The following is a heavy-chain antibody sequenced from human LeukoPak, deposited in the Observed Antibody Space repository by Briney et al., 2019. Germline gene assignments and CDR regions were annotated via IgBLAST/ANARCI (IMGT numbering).Heavy chain of an antibody. CDR3: AKGSPVSGWYVGDY. Sequence: SETLSLTCAVSGGSISSSNWWSWVRQPPGKGLEWIGEIYHSGSTNYSPSLKSRVTISVDKSKNQFSLKLSSVTAADTAVYYCAKGSPVSGWYVGDYWGQGTLVTVSS. D-gene: IGHD6-19*01. CDR1: GGSISSSNW. CDR2: IYHSGST. J-gene: IGHJ4*02. V-gene: IGHV4-4*02.